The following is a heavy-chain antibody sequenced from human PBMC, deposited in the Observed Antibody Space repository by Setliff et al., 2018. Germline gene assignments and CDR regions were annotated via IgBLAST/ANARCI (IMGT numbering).Heavy chain of an antibody. J-gene: IGHJ4*02. CDR2: INHSGST. Sequence: ASETLSLTCAVYGGSFSGYYWCWIRQPPGKGLEWIGEINHSGSTNYNPSLKSRVTISVDTSKNQFSLKLSSVTAADTAVYYCARGRSNFWGYYFDYWGQGTLVTVSS. D-gene: IGHD3-3*01. V-gene: IGHV4-34*01. CDR3: ARGRSNFWGYYFDY. CDR1: GGSFSGYY.